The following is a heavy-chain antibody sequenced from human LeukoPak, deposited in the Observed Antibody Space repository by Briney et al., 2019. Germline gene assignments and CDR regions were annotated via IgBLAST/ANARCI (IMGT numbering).Heavy chain of an antibody. J-gene: IGHJ5*02. D-gene: IGHD3-3*01. V-gene: IGHV1-24*01. CDR2: FDPEDGET. CDR3: ARNAYYDFWSGENWFDP. Sequence: ASVKVSCKVSGYTLTELSMHWVRQAPGKGLEWMGGFDPEDGETIYAQKFQGRVTLTEDTSTDTAYMELSSLRSEDTAVYYCARNAYYDFWSGENWFDPWGQGTLVTVSS. CDR1: GYTLTELS.